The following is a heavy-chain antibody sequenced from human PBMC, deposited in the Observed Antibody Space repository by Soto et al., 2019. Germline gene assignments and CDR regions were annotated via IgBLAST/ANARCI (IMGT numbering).Heavy chain of an antibody. D-gene: IGHD3-10*01. CDR2: IYYSGST. J-gene: IGHJ6*03. CDR3: AGHFLIRTTMIRRVIRVPDYVDV. CDR1: GGSISSSSYY. V-gene: IGHV4-39*01. Sequence: QLQLQEPGPGLVKPSETVSLTCTVSGGSISSSSYYWGWIRQPPGKGLEWIGSIYYSGSTYYNPSLKSRVTISVDTSKNQFSRKLSSVTAADTAVYYCAGHFLIRTTMIRRVIRVPDYVDVCGKGTTVTVSS.